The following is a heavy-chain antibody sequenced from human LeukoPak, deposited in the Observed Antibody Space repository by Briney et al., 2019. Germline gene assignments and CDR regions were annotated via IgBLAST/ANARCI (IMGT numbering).Heavy chain of an antibody. D-gene: IGHD2-21*02. Sequence: SETLSLSCTVSGGSISSYFWSWIRQPPGKGLEWIGDIYYSGSTNYNPSLKSRVSISVDTSKNQFSQKLNSVTAADTAVYYCARGSVTATSPFAYWGQGTLVTVSS. CDR2: IYYSGST. J-gene: IGHJ4*02. CDR1: GGSISSYF. CDR3: ARGSVTATSPFAY. V-gene: IGHV4-59*01.